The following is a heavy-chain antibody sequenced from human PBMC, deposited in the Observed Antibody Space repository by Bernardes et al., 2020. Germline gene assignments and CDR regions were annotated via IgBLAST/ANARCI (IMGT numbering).Heavy chain of an antibody. D-gene: IGHD3-16*02. Sequence: GGSLRLSCAASGFTFSSHCMHWVRQAPGKGLVWVSRINTDGNTTAYADSVKGRFTISRDNAKNTVYLQMNSLRAADTAVYYCARYTAKFDYWGQGTLVTVSS. V-gene: IGHV3-74*01. CDR2: INTDGNTT. CDR1: GFTFSSHC. CDR3: ARYTAKFDY. J-gene: IGHJ4*02.